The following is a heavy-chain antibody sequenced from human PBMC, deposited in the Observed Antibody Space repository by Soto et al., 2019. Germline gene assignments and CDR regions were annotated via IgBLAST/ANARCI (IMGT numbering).Heavy chain of an antibody. Sequence: QLQLQESGPGLVKSSETLSLACTVSGGSISRSSSYWVWIRQPPGKGLEWIGSISSSAGTYYSPSLKSRVAISVDTSKNQFSLKLSSVTAADTAIYYCARYDSGHYGLDAWGQGTTVTVSS. CDR3: ARYDSGHYGLDA. CDR1: GGSISRSSSY. V-gene: IGHV4-39*01. J-gene: IGHJ6*02. D-gene: IGHD4-17*01. CDR2: ISSSAGT.